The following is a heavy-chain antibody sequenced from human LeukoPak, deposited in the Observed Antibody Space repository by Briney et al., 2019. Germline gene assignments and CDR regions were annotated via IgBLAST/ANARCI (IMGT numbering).Heavy chain of an antibody. CDR1: GGSISSSSYY. V-gene: IGHV4-39*01. Sequence: SETLSLTCTVSGGSISSSSYYWGWNRQPPGKGLEWIGNICYSGSTYYNPSLKSRVTISVDTSKSQFSLKLSSVTAADTAVYYCARRSCTGGTCYYFDSWGQGTLVTVSS. J-gene: IGHJ4*02. CDR2: ICYSGST. CDR3: ARRSCTGGTCYYFDS. D-gene: IGHD2-15*01.